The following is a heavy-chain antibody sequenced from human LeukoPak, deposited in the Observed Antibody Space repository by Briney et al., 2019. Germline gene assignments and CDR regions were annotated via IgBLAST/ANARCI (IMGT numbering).Heavy chain of an antibody. CDR1: GYTFTSHD. Sequence: GASVKVSCKAAGYTFTSHDINWVRQATGQGLEWMGWMNPNSGNTGYAQKFQGRVTMTRNTSISTAYMELSSLRSEDTAVYYCARVDGQSASVRELERLYYYYYGMDVWGQGTTVTVSS. V-gene: IGHV1-8*01. J-gene: IGHJ6*02. CDR3: ARVDGQSASVRELERLYYYYYGMDV. CDR2: MNPNSGNT. D-gene: IGHD1-1*01.